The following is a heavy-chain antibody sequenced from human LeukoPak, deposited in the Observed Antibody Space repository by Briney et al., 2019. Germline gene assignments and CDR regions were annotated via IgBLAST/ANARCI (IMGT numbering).Heavy chain of an antibody. CDR2: FNPEDGET. CDR3: ATGVPYGSGNYNWFDP. V-gene: IGHV1-24*01. D-gene: IGHD3-10*01. J-gene: IGHJ5*02. CDR1: GYTLTKLS. Sequence: ASVKVSCKVSGYTLTKLSMHWVRQAPRKGLEWMGGFNPEDGETIYAQKFQGRVTMTEDTSTDTAYMELSSLRSEDAAVYYCATGVPYGSGNYNWFDPWGQGTLVTVSS.